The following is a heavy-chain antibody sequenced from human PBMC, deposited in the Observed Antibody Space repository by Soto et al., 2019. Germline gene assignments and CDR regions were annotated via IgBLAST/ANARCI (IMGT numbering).Heavy chain of an antibody. CDR2: IYYSGST. CDR3: AGRYCSGGSCSFVP. D-gene: IGHD2-15*01. CDR1: GGSISSSSYY. J-gene: IGHJ5*02. V-gene: IGHV4-39*01. Sequence: SETLSLTCTVSGGSISSSSYYWGWIRQPPGKGLEWIGSIYYSGSTYYNPSLKSRVTISVDTSKNQFSLKLSSVTAADTAVYYCAGRYCSGGSCSFVPWGQGTLVTVSS.